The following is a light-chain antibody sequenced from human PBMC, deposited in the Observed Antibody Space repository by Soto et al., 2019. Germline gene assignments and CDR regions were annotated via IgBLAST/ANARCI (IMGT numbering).Light chain of an antibody. CDR2: DAS. Sequence: EIVLTQSPATLSLSPGERATLSCRASLSISSDLAWYQQKPGQPPRLLIYDASNRATGIPARFSGSGSGTDFTLTISSLEPEDFAIYYCQQRNHWPPLTFGGGTKVEI. J-gene: IGKJ4*01. CDR3: QQRNHWPPLT. CDR1: LSISSD. V-gene: IGKV3-11*01.